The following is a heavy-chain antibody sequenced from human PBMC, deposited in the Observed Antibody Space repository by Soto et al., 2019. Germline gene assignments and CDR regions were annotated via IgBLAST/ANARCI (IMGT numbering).Heavy chain of an antibody. V-gene: IGHV3-23*01. CDR2: ISGSGGST. Sequence: EVQLLESGGGLVQPGGSLRLSCAASGFTFSSYAMSWVRQAPGKGPEWVSAISGSGGSTYYADSVKGRFTISRDNSKNTLYLQMNSLRAEDTAVYYCAKGRSPNCGGDCYSYYFDYWGQGTLVTVSS. J-gene: IGHJ4*02. CDR3: AKGRSPNCGGDCYSYYFDY. CDR1: GFTFSSYA. D-gene: IGHD2-21*02.